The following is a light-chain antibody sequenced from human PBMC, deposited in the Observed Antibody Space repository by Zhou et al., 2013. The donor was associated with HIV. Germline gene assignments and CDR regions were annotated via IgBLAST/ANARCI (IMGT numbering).Light chain of an antibody. V-gene: IGLV1-40*01. Sequence: QSVLTQPPSVSGAPGQRVTISCTGSSSNIGAGHDVHWYQQLPGTAPKLLIYGNTNRPSGVPDRFSGSKSGTSASLAITGLQAEDEADYYCQSYDSILSGVVFGGGTKLTVL. CDR3: QSYDSILSGVV. J-gene: IGLJ2*01. CDR2: GNT. CDR1: SSNIGAGHD.